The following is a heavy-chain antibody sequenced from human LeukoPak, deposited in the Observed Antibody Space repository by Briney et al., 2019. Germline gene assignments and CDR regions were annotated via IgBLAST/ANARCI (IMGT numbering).Heavy chain of an antibody. CDR2: ISRSSSYI. CDR1: GLTFSSYW. V-gene: IGHV3-21*01. Sequence: GGSLRLSCAASGLTFSSYWMHWVRQAPGKGLEWVSSISRSSSYIYYADSVKGRFTISRDNAKNSLFLQMNSLRAEDTAVYYCATDNYYGSGSTRGAFDIWGQGTMVTVSS. J-gene: IGHJ3*02. D-gene: IGHD3-10*01. CDR3: ATDNYYGSGSTRGAFDI.